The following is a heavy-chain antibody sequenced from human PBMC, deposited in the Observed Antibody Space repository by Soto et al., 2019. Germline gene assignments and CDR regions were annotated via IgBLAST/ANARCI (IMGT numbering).Heavy chain of an antibody. CDR1: GGSISSSSYY. CDR3: ARLGLYCSSASCNLLSDAFDI. J-gene: IGHJ3*02. V-gene: IGHV4-39*01. D-gene: IGHD2-2*01. CDR2: IYYSGST. Sequence: PSATLSLTCTVSGGSISSSSYYWGWIRQPPGKGLEWIGSIYYSGSTYYNPSLKSRVTISVDTSKNQFSLKLSSVTAAATAVYYWARLGLYCSSASCNLLSDAFDIWGQGTRVTVSS.